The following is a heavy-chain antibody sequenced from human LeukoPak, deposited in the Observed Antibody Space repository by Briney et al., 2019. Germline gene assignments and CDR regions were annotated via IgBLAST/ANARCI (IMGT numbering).Heavy chain of an antibody. Sequence: ASVKVSCKASGYTFTSYATHWVRQAPGQRLEWMGWINAGNGNTKYSQEFQGRVTITRDTSASTAYMELSSLRSEDMAVYYCARGAYYDFWSEPYYMDVWGKGTTVTVSS. V-gene: IGHV1-3*03. D-gene: IGHD3-3*01. J-gene: IGHJ6*03. CDR2: INAGNGNT. CDR1: GYTFTSYA. CDR3: ARGAYYDFWSEPYYMDV.